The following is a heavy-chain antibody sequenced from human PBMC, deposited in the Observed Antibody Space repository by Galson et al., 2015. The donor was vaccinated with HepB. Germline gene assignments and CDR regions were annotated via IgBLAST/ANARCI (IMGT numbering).Heavy chain of an antibody. CDR3: AKSRALEH. CDR2: INSGGTNA. D-gene: IGHD5/OR15-5a*01. V-gene: IGHV3-23*03. J-gene: IGHJ1*01. Sequence: SLRLSCAASGFTFTTYAMSWVRQAPGKGLEWVSLINSGGTNAYYADSVRGRFTISRDNSKNTLYLQMSSLRPEDTAIYYFAKSRALEHWGQGILITVSS. CDR1: GFTFTTYA.